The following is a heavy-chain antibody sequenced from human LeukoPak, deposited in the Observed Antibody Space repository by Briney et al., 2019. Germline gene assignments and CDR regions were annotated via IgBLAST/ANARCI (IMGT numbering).Heavy chain of an antibody. CDR3: ARRDIAATGSFDY. J-gene: IGHJ4*02. D-gene: IGHD6-13*01. Sequence: KPSETLSLTCAVSGGSISSSNWWSWVRQPPGKGLEWVANIRQDGTEKYYVDSVKGRFTIARDNAKNSLYLQMNSLRAEDTAVYYCARRDIAATGSFDYWGQGTLVTVPS. CDR2: IRQDGTEK. CDR1: GGSISSSNW. V-gene: IGHV3-7*01.